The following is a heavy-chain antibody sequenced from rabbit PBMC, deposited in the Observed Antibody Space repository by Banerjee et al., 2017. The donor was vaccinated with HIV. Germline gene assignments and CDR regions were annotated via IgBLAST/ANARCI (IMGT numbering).Heavy chain of an antibody. CDR2: IYAGSSGST. Sequence: QSLEESGGDLVKPGASLTLTCTASGFSFSSSYFMCWVRQAPGKGLEWIACIYAGSSGSTYYASWAKGRFTISKTSSTTVTLQMTSLTAADTATYFCARDPMLVVVPMTRLDLWGQGTLVTVS. D-gene: IGHD8-1*01. CDR3: ARDPMLVVVPMTRLDL. V-gene: IGHV1S40*01. J-gene: IGHJ3*01. CDR1: GFSFSSSYF.